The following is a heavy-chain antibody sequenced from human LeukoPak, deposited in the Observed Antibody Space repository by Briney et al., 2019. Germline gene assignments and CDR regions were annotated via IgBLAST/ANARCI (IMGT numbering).Heavy chain of an antibody. CDR3: AKDRRYSSSWYWAFDI. D-gene: IGHD6-13*01. CDR1: GFTFSSYG. V-gene: IGHV3-30*02. CDR2: IRYDGSNK. J-gene: IGHJ3*02. Sequence: GGSLRLSCAASGFTFSSYGMHWVRQAPCKGLEWVAFIRYDGSNKYYADSVKGRFTISRDNSKNTLYLQMDSLRAEDTAVYYCAKDRRYSSSWYWAFDIWGQGTMVTVSS.